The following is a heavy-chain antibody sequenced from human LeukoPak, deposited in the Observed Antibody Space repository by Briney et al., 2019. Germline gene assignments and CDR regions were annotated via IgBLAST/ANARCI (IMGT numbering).Heavy chain of an antibody. V-gene: IGHV3-30-3*01. J-gene: IGHJ4*02. CDR2: MSYDGSNK. Sequence: GGSLRLSCAAPGFTFSSYAMHWVRQAPGKGLEWVAVMSYDGSNKYYADSVKGRFTISRDNSKNTLYLQMNSLRAEDTAVYYCARDTPYGDYTVPEIDYWGQGTLVTVSS. D-gene: IGHD4-17*01. CDR1: GFTFSSYA. CDR3: ARDTPYGDYTVPEIDY.